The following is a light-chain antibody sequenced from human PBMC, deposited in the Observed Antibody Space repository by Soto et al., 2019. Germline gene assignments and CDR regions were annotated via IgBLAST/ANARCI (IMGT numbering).Light chain of an antibody. CDR2: NVN. V-gene: IGLV2-8*01. J-gene: IGLJ1*01. Sequence: ALTQPPSASGSPGQAVTISCTGTSRDIGGYDFVSWYQVRPGEAPQLIIYNVNGRPSGVPRRFSGSKSGNTASLTISGLQAEDESDYYCISYTSSNTYVFGTGTKVTVL. CDR1: SRDIGGYDF. CDR3: ISYTSSNTYV.